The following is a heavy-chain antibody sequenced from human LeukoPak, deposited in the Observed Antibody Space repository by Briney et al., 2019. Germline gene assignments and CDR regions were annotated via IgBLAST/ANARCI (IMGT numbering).Heavy chain of an antibody. D-gene: IGHD5-18*01. CDR3: AVYSYGYFDY. J-gene: IGHJ4*02. CDR1: GFTFSSYE. CDR2: ISSSGSTI. Sequence: GGSLRLSCAASGFTFSSYEMNWVRQAPGKGLEWVSYISSSGSTIYYADSVKGRFTISRDNAKNSLYLQMNSLRAEDTAVYYCAVYSYGYFDYWGQGTLVTVSS. V-gene: IGHV3-48*03.